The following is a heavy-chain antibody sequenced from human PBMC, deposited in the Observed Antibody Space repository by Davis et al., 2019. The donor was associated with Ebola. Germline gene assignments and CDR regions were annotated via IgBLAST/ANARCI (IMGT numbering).Heavy chain of an antibody. V-gene: IGHV3-73*01. CDR1: GFTFSGSA. J-gene: IGHJ4*02. D-gene: IGHD4-17*01. CDR2: IRSKANTYAT. CDR3: TSTLDGDYVDY. Sequence: GGSLRLSCPASGFTFSGSAMHWVRQASGKGLEWVGRIRSKANTYATAYAASVKGRFTISRDDSKNTAYLQMNSLKTEDTAVYYCTSTLDGDYVDYWGQGTLVTVSS.